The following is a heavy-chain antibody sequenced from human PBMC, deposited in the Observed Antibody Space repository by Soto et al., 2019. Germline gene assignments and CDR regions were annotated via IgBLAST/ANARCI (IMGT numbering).Heavy chain of an antibody. V-gene: IGHV4-30-2*01. CDR1: GGSISSGGYS. D-gene: IGHD6-13*01. Sequence: QLQLQESGSGLVKPSQTLSLTCAVSGGSISSGGYSWSWIWQPPGKGLGWIGYIYHSGSTYYNPSLKSRVTISVDRSKNQFSLKLSSVTGADTAVYYGAGVLASAGDPFDYWGQGTLVTVSS. CDR2: IYHSGST. CDR3: AGVLASAGDPFDY. J-gene: IGHJ4*02.